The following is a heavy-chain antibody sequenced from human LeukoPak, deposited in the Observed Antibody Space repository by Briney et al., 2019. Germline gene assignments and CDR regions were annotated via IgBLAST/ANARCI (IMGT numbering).Heavy chain of an antibody. J-gene: IGHJ4*02. V-gene: IGHV3-21*01. CDR1: GFTFSSYS. CDR3: ASRGGSGWSFDY. Sequence: GGSLRLSCAASGFTFSSYSMNWVRQAPGKGLEWVSSISSSSSYIYYADSVKGRFTISRDNAKNSLYLQMNSLRAEDTAVYYCASRGGSGWSFDYWGQGTLVTVSS. D-gene: IGHD6-19*01. CDR2: ISSSSSYI.